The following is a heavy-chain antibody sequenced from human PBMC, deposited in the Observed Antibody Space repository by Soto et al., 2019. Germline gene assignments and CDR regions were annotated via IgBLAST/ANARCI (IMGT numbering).Heavy chain of an antibody. V-gene: IGHV1-69*01. CDR3: ARLVGFGDRDLDY. CDR2: IIPIFGTA. D-gene: IGHD3-10*01. CDR1: GGTFSSYA. J-gene: IGHJ4*02. Sequence: QVQLVQSGAEVKKPGSSVKVSCKASGGTFSSYAISWVRQAPGQGLEWMGGIIPIFGTANYAQKFQGRVTITADASTSTADMELGSLRSEDTAVYYGARLVGFGDRDLDYWGQGTLVTVSS.